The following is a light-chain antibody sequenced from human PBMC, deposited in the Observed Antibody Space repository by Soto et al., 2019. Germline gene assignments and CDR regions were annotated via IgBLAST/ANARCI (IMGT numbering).Light chain of an antibody. CDR3: QQYSYWPRT. CDR1: QSLRSN. Sequence: IVMTQSPPTLSVSPGEEATLARRASQSLRSNLAWYQQKPGQAPRLLIYGASTRATGIPARFSGSGSGTEFTLTISSLQSEDFAVYYCQQYSYWPRTFGQGTKVDI. J-gene: IGKJ1*01. CDR2: GAS. V-gene: IGKV3-15*01.